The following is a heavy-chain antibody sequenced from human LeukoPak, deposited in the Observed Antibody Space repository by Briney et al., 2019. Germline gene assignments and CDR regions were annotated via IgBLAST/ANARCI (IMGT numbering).Heavy chain of an antibody. D-gene: IGHD3-22*01. J-gene: IGHJ4*02. V-gene: IGHV3-30*04. CDR1: GFTFSSYT. Sequence: GGSLRLSCAASGFTFSSYTMYWVRQPPGKGLEWVAVISYDGNKQYYADSVKGRFTISRDNSKNTLYLEVNSLRDEDTAIYYCARIITLHYYDSSSYSSPFDYWGQGTLVTVPS. CDR3: ARIITLHYYDSSSYSSPFDY. CDR2: ISYDGNKQ.